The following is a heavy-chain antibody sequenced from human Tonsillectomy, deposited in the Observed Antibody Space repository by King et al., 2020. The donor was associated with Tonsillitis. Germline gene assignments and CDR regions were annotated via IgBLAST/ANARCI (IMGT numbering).Heavy chain of an antibody. CDR1: RYTFTSYY. CDR2: ISPGDGRT. Sequence: VQLVESGAEVKKPGASVKVSCKTSRYTFTSYYMHWVRQAPGQGLEWMGIISPGDGRTSYAQKFQGRVTMTRDTSTSTVYMELSSLRSEDTAVYYCARDEPKSYYFDYWGQGTLVTVSS. CDR3: ARDEPKSYYFDY. D-gene: IGHD1-14*01. J-gene: IGHJ4*02. V-gene: IGHV1-46*01.